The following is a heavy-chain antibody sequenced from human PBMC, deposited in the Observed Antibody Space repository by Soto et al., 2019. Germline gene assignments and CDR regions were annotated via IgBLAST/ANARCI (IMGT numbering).Heavy chain of an antibody. CDR3: ARDDHDFWSGYHPNYYYYGMDV. CDR2: ISAYNGNT. V-gene: IGHV1-18*01. J-gene: IGHJ6*02. CDR1: GYTFTSYG. Sequence: ASVKVSCKASGYTFTSYGISWVRQAPGQGLEWMGWISAYNGNTNYAQKLQGRVTMTTDTSTSTAYMELRSLRSDDTAVYYCARDDHDFWSGYHPNYYYYGMDVWGQGTTVTVSS. D-gene: IGHD3-3*01.